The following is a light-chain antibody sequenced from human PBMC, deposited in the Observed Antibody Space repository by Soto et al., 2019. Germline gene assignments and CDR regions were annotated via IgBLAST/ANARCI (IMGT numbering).Light chain of an antibody. CDR1: QTIISW. J-gene: IGKJ1*01. CDR2: DAS. Sequence: DIQMTQSPSTLSGSVGDRVTITCRASQTIISWLAWYQQRPGKAPKLLIYDASTLESGVPSRFSGGGSGTEFTLTINNLQPDDLATYICQQYKSYSTFGRGTKVDIK. V-gene: IGKV1-5*01. CDR3: QQYKSYST.